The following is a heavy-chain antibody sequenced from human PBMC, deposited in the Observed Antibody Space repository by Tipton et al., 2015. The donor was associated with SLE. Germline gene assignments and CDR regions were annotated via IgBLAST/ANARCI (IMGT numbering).Heavy chain of an antibody. CDR3: AKRHFKWTSMDY. V-gene: IGHV3-30-3*02. D-gene: IGHD1-26*01. J-gene: IGHJ4*02. Sequence: RSLRLSCAASGFTFSSYAMHWVRKAPGKGLEWVAVISYDGSNKYYADSVKGRFTISRDNSKNSLYLQMNSLRAEDTAVYYRAKRHFKWTSMDYGGQGTLVTVSS. CDR2: ISYDGSNK. CDR1: GFTFSSYA.